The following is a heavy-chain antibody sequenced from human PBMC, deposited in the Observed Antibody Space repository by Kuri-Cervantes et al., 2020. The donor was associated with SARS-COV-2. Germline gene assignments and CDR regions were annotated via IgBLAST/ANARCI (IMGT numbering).Heavy chain of an antibody. CDR1: GGSFSGYY. V-gene: IGHV4-34*01. J-gene: IGHJ6*02. CDR3: ARSSSWYRGRYYYYYGMDV. Sequence: SQTLSLTCAVYGGSFSGYYWSWIRQPPGKGLEWIGEINHSGSTNYNPSLKSRVTISVDTSKNQFSLKLSSVTAADTAVYYCARSSSWYRGRYYYYYGMDVWGQGTMVTVSS. D-gene: IGHD6-13*01. CDR2: INHSGST.